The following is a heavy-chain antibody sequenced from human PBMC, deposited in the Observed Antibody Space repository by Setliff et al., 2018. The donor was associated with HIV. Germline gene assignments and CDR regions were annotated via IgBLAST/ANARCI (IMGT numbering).Heavy chain of an antibody. CDR1: GGTFSSYG. J-gene: IGHJ6*02. V-gene: IGHV1-69*05. CDR2: IIPMFGTG. D-gene: IGHD6-13*01. CDR3: ARVGHSSSYHYYGMDV. Sequence: ASVKVSCKTSGGTFSSYGISWVRQAPGQGLEWMGGIIPMFGTGFYAQKFQGRVTITTDESRSTAYMELSSLSSEDTAVFYCARVGHSSSYHYYGMDVWGQETTVTVSS.